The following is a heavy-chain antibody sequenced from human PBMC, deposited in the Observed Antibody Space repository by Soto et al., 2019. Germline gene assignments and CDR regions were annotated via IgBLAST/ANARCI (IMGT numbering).Heavy chain of an antibody. V-gene: IGHV3-30*18. J-gene: IGHJ4*02. D-gene: IGHD1-26*01. CDR3: AKGGLVGATTLYFDY. CDR1: GFTFSSYG. CDR2: ISYDGSNK. Sequence: QVQLVESGGGVVQPGRSLRLSCAASGFTFSSYGMHWVRQAPGKGLEWVAVISYDGSNKYYADSVKGRFTISRDNSKNTLYLQMNSLRAEDTAVYYCAKGGLVGATTLYFDYWGQGTLVTVSS.